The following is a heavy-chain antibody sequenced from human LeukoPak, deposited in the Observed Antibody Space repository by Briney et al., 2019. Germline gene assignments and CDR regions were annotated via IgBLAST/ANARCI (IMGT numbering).Heavy chain of an antibody. CDR3: ARDIGSRWYAVWFDP. Sequence: PSETLSLTCTVSGGSIRNYYRSWIRQPPGKGLEWIGYIYYSGSTNYNPSLKSRVTISVDTSKNQFSLKLSSVTAADTAVYYCARDIGSRWYAVWFDPWGQGTLVTVSS. V-gene: IGHV4-59*12. J-gene: IGHJ5*02. CDR2: IYYSGST. CDR1: GGSIRNYY. D-gene: IGHD6-13*01.